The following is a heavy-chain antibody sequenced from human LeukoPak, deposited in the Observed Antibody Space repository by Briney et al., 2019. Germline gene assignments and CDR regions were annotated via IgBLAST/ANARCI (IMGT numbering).Heavy chain of an antibody. J-gene: IGHJ4*02. Sequence: GGSLRLSCAASGFTFSSYGMSWVRQAPGKGLEWVANIKQDGSEKHYVDSVKGRFTISRDNAKNSLYLQMNSLRAEDTAVYYCAVSVRFERVWHYFNNWGQGTQVTVSS. V-gene: IGHV3-7*03. D-gene: IGHD3-9*01. CDR2: IKQDGSEK. CDR1: GFTFSSYG. CDR3: AVSVRFERVWHYFNN.